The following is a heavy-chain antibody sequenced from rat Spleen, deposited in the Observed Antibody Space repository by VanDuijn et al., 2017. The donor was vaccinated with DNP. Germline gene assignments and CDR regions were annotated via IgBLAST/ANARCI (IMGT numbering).Heavy chain of an antibody. J-gene: IGHJ4*01. Sequence: EVQLVESGGGLVQPGRSLKLSCAASGFIFSNYGMHWIRQAPTKGLEWVASISPNGGSSYHRDSVKGRFTISRDNAKDTHYLQMDGLRSEDTATYYCTRWGFMDAWGQGTSVTVSS. CDR1: GFIFSNYG. V-gene: IGHV5-19*01. CDR2: ISPNGGSS. D-gene: IGHD1-12*02. CDR3: TRWGFMDA.